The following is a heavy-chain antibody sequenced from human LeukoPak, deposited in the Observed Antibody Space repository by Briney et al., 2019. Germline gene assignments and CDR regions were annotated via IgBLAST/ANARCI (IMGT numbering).Heavy chain of an antibody. D-gene: IGHD5-18*01. V-gene: IGHV3-7*01. CDR2: IKQDGSEK. Sequence: GGSLRLSCAASGFTFSSYWMSWVRQAPGKGLEWVANIKQDGSEKYYVDSVKGRFTISRDNAKNSLYLQMNSLRAEDTAVYYCARIGYSYGYGLDYYYYMDVWGKGTTVTVSS. J-gene: IGHJ6*03. CDR3: ARIGYSYGYGLDYYYYMDV. CDR1: GFTFSSYW.